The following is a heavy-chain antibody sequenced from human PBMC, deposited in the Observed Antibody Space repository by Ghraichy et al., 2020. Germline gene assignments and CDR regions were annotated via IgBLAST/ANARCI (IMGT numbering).Heavy chain of an antibody. CDR3: AKTGDSSGWNYFDH. CDR2: VGGSSGGR. CDR1: GFAFSSYA. Sequence: GESLNISCAASGFAFSSYAMNWVRQAPGKGLEWVSVVGGSSGGRYYADSVKGRFTISRDNSKNTVYLEMNSLRADDTAFYYCAKTGDSSGWNYFDHWGHGTLVTVSS. D-gene: IGHD7-27*01. J-gene: IGHJ4*01. V-gene: IGHV3-23*01.